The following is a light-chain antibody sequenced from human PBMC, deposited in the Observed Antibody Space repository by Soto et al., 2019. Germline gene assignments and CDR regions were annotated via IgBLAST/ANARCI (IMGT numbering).Light chain of an antibody. V-gene: IGKV3-11*01. Sequence: EIVLTQSPATLSLSLGERATLSCRASQSLSGYLAWYQQKAGQPPGLLIYDASHRATGIPARFTGSGSGTDFTLTINSLQSDDFATYYCQQHDGRPTMTFGQGTRLDSK. J-gene: IGKJ5*01. CDR1: QSLSGY. CDR2: DAS. CDR3: QQHDGRPTMT.